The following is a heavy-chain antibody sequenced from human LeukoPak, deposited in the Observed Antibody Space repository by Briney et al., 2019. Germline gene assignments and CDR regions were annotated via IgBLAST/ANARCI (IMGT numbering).Heavy chain of an antibody. D-gene: IGHD3/OR15-3a*01. CDR1: GFPFSDYV. CDR2: IKQDGSEK. V-gene: IGHV3-7*01. CDR3: AKYRLIWLPAPVFDY. Sequence: GGSLRLSCAASGFPFSDYVMHWVRQAPGKGLEWVANIKQDGSEKYYVDSVKGRFTISRDNAKNSLFLQMNSLRVDDTAVYYCAKYRLIWLPAPVFDYWGQGTLVTVSS. J-gene: IGHJ4*02.